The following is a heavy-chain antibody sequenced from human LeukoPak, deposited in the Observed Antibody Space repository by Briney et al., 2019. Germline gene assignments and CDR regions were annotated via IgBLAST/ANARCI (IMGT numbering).Heavy chain of an antibody. CDR1: GFTFSSYG. D-gene: IGHD3-10*01. V-gene: IGHV3-30*02. Sequence: GGSLRLSCAASGFTFSSYGMHWVRQAPGKGLEWVAFIRYDGSNKYYADSVKGRFTISRDNSKNTLYLQMNSLRAEDTAVYYCAKGERVVLWFGELLYHYDAFDIWGQGTMVTVSA. J-gene: IGHJ3*02. CDR2: IRYDGSNK. CDR3: AKGERVVLWFGELLYHYDAFDI.